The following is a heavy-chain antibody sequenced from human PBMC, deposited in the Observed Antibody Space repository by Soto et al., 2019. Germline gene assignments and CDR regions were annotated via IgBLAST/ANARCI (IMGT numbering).Heavy chain of an antibody. CDR1: GVSVNSGSFY. D-gene: IGHD4-17*01. CDR3: DRGATVTQYDY. J-gene: IGHJ4*02. CDR2: GSYSGTT. Sequence: QVQLQESGPGLVKPSETLSLTCTVSGVSVNSGSFYWAWIRQPPGKGLEWIGFGSYSGTTNYKPSLKSRVTISVDTSRSQISLKVTSLTAADTAVYYCDRGATVTQYDYWGQGTLVTVSS. V-gene: IGHV4-61*01.